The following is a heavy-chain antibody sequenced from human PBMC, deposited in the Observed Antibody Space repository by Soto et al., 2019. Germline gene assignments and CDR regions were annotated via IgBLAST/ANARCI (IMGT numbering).Heavy chain of an antibody. CDR2: IIPIFGTA. CDR3: ARVGYCSGGSCYPGHYYYYYGMDV. D-gene: IGHD2-15*01. CDR1: GGTFSSYA. J-gene: IGHJ6*02. Sequence: SVKVSCKASGGTFSSYAISWVRQAPGQGLEWMGGIIPIFGTANYAQKFQGRVTITADESTSTAYMELSSLRSEDTAVYYCARVGYCSGGSCYPGHYYYYYGMDVWGQGTTVTV. V-gene: IGHV1-69*13.